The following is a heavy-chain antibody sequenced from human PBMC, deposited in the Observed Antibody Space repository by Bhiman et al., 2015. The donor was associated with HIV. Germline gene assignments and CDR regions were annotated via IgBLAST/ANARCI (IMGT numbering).Heavy chain of an antibody. CDR3: ARAYRDAYNP. J-gene: IGHJ5*02. Sequence: EVQLVESGGGLVKPRGSLRLSCAASGFTFSDAWMNWVRQAPGKGLEWLANIKQDGSEKYCVDSVKGRFTISRDNAKSSLYLQMNSLRAEDTAVYYCARAYRDAYNPWGQGTLVTVSS. V-gene: IGHV3-7*05. CDR2: IKQDGSEK. D-gene: IGHD5-24*01. CDR1: GFTFSDAW.